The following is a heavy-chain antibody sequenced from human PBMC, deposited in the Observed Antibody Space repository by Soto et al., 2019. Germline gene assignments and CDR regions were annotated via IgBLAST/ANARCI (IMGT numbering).Heavy chain of an antibody. CDR2: IVVGSGNT. D-gene: IGHD2-21*02. Sequence: SVKVSCKASGFTFTSSAVQWVRQARGQRLEWIGWIVVGSGNTNYAQKFQERVTITRDMSTSTAYMELSSLRSEDTAVYYCAAVCGGDCPSEALDYWGQGTLVTVSS. J-gene: IGHJ4*02. CDR3: AAVCGGDCPSEALDY. CDR1: GFTFTSSA. V-gene: IGHV1-58*01.